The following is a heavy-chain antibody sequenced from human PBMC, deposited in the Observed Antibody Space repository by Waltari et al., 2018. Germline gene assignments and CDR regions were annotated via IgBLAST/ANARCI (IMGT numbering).Heavy chain of an antibody. V-gene: IGHV4-38-2*02. D-gene: IGHD1-20*01. CDR2: INGSSATT. Sequence: VQLQESGPGPVKSSETLSLTCAASGRSIRDSYLWNGIGQPPGRGLEWSASINGSSATTYYSPSLKSRVTISKDTSKNQFFLSLNSVTAADTAVYYCGRDAASITWGQGVLVTVSS. CDR3: GRDAASIT. CDR1: GRSIRDSYL. J-gene: IGHJ4*02.